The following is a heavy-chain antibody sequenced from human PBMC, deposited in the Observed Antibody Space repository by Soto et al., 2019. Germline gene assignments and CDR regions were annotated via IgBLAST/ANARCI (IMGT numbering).Heavy chain of an antibody. J-gene: IGHJ5*02. V-gene: IGHV4-34*01. CDR1: GGSFSGYY. CDR2: INHSGST. D-gene: IGHD3-3*01. Sequence: SETLSLTCAVYGGSFSGYYWSWIRQPPGKGLEWIGEINHSGSTNYNPSLKSRVTISVDTSKNQFSLKLSSVTAADTAVYYCARDGGYDFWSGYYTGWFDPWGQGTLVTVSS. CDR3: ARDGGYDFWSGYYTGWFDP.